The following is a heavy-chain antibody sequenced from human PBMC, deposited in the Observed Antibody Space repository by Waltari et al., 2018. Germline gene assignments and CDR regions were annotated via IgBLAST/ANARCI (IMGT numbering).Heavy chain of an antibody. V-gene: IGHV3-23*01. Sequence: LESGGASVQPGGSLRLSCAASGFNVNDNTMSWVRQPPGKGLECVSSLSNGNDVSYQSDSVKGRFTTSRDIAGNSIYLQMSGLRSEDTAIYYCVREVGYTNSATWGQGTLVNVS. CDR2: LSNGNDVS. J-gene: IGHJ4*02. D-gene: IGHD4-4*01. CDR3: VREVGYTNSAT. CDR1: GFNVNDNT.